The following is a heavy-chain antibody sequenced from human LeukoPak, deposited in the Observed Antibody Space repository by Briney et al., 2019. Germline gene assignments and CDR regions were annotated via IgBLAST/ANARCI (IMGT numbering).Heavy chain of an antibody. CDR2: IRYDGSNK. D-gene: IGHD2-2*01. CDR3: AKGPYIVVVPAAVYSFDF. CDR1: GFTFSSYG. Sequence: GGSLRLSCAASGFTFSSYGMHWVRQAPGKGLEWVAFIRYDGSNKYYAESVKGRFTISRDDSKSTLYLQMNNLKTEDTAMYYCAKGPYIVVVPAAVYSFDFWGQGTLVTVSS. V-gene: IGHV3-30*02. J-gene: IGHJ4*02.